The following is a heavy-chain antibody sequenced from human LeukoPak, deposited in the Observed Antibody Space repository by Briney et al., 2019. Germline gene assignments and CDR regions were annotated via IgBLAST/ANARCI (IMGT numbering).Heavy chain of an antibody. J-gene: IGHJ4*02. D-gene: IGHD6-25*01. Sequence: GGSLRLSCTASGFTFCDYALSWFRQAPGKGLEWVANIKQDGSEKQYVDSVEGRFAISRDNAKKSLYLQINTLRAEDTAVYYCVRGPHIAATSYWGQGTLVTVSS. V-gene: IGHV3-7*03. CDR2: IKQDGSEK. CDR3: VRGPHIAATSY. CDR1: GFTFCDYA.